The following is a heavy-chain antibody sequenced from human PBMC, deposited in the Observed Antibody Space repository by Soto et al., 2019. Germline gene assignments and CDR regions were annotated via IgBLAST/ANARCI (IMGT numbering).Heavy chain of an antibody. CDR1: GLSVTSNNY. CDR3: TRDLNIMWFFS. J-gene: IGHJ5*01. Sequence: SETLSLTCGVSGLSVTSNNYWTWIRQSPGKGLEWIGSRSHSGNTYYNPSLNSRVTISVDTSKNQFSLRLTSVTAADTAIYYCTRDLNIMWFFSWGQGTLVTVSS. V-gene: IGHV4-38-2*02. CDR2: RSHSGNT.